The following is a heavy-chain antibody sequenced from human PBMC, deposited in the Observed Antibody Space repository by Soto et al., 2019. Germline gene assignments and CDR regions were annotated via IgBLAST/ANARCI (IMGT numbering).Heavy chain of an antibody. J-gene: IGHJ1*01. CDR1: GGSLTGYY. CDR2: VKDGGST. V-gene: IGHV4-34*01. CDR3: ARGQEGIVATH. D-gene: IGHD5-12*01. Sequence: QVQLQQWGAGLLKPSETLSLTCTVNGGSLTGYYWSWIRQPPGKGLEWIGEVKDGGSTNYSPSLRGRVSISADTPQNHFSLRLNSVTAADTAVYFCARGQEGIVATHWDQGALVTVSS.